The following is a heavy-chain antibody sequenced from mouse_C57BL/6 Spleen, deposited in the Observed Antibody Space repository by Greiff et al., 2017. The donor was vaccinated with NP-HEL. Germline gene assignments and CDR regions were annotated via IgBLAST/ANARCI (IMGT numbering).Heavy chain of an antibody. Sequence: VMLVESGPELVKPGASVKISCKASGYAFSSSWMNWVKQRPGKGLEWIGRIYPGDGDTNYNGKFKGKATLTADKSSSQAYMLLSSLTSEDSAVYFCARSGYDYEDAMDYWGKGASVTVSS. CDR3: ARSGYDYEDAMDY. J-gene: IGHJ4*01. V-gene: IGHV1-82*01. CDR1: GYAFSSSW. D-gene: IGHD2-4*01. CDR2: IYPGDGDT.